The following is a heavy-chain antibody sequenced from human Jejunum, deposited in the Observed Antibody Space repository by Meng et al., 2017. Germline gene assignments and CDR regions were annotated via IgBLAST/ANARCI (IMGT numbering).Heavy chain of an antibody. J-gene: IGHJ6*02. Sequence: GESLKISCAHSGFSFSGHSMTWNSQAPGMGLECISDISGSGPTLYYADSVKARVTISRDNAKNSLLLQLNSLTGEDTAVYYCARCHYYDSDGYSNYYYTLDVWGQGTTVTVSS. CDR1: GFSFSGHS. V-gene: IGHV3-11*04. CDR2: ISGSGPTL. CDR3: ARCHYYDSDGYSNYYYTLDV. D-gene: IGHD3-22*01.